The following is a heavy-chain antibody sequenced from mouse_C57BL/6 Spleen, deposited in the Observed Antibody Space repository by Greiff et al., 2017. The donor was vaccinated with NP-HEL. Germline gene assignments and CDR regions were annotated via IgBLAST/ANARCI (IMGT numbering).Heavy chain of an antibody. D-gene: IGHD4-1*01. J-gene: IGHJ2*01. V-gene: IGHV1-76*01. Sequence: VQVVESGAELVRPGASVKLSCKASGYTFTDYYINWVKQRPGQGLEWIARIYPGSGNTYYNEKFKGKATLTAEKSSSTAYMQLSSLTSEDSAVYFCARGITGTFYFDYWGQGTTLTVSS. CDR1: GYTFTDYY. CDR2: IYPGSGNT. CDR3: ARGITGTFYFDY.